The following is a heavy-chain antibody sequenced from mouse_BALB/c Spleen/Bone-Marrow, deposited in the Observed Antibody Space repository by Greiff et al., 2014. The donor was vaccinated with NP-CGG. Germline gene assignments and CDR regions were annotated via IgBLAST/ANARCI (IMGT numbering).Heavy chain of an antibody. J-gene: IGHJ3*01. V-gene: IGHV4-1*02. CDR2: INPDSSTI. CDR3: ESLESSGGFAY. D-gene: IGHD3-1*01. CDR1: GFDFSGFW. Sequence: VQLKESGGGLVQPGRSLKLSCAASGFDFSGFWMGWVRQAPGKGLEWIGEINPDSSTINYTPSLKDRFIISRDNAKNTLYLQMSKVRSEDTALYDWESLESSGGFAYGGQGIVVMVSA.